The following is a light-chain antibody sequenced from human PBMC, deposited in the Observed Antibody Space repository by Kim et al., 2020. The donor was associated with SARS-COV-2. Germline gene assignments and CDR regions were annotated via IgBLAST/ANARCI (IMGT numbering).Light chain of an antibody. J-gene: IGKJ4*01. CDR2: DAS. CDR1: QSVSTY. Sequence: LSSRERATLSGRASQSVSTYLAWYQQKPGQAPRLLIYDASNRATGIPARFSGSGSGTDFTLTISSLEPEDFAVYYCQQRSNWPLTFGGGTKVDIK. CDR3: QQRSNWPLT. V-gene: IGKV3-11*01.